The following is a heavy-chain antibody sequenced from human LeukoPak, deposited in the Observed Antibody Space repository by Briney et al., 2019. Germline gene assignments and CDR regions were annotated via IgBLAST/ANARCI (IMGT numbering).Heavy chain of an antibody. V-gene: IGHV3-30*03. CDR2: ISYDGSNK. J-gene: IGHJ3*02. D-gene: IGHD3-16*01. CDR3: ATPLRSLGAFDI. CDR1: GFTFSSYG. Sequence: GGSLRLSCAASGFTFSSYGMHWVRQAPGKGLEWVAVISYDGSNKYYADSVKGRFTISRDNTKNTLYLQMNSLRAEDTAVYYCATPLRSLGAFDIWGQGTMVTVSS.